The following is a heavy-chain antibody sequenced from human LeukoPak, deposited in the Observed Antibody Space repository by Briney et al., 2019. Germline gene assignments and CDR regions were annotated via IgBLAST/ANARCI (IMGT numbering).Heavy chain of an antibody. V-gene: IGHV1-18*01. J-gene: IGHJ4*02. CDR2: ISAYNGNT. Sequence: ASVKGSCKASGYTFTGYGISWVRQAPGQGLEWMGWISAYNGNTNYAQKVQGRVTMTTDASTSTAYMELRSLRSDDTAVYYCAREGYCTGGSCYNTNAADYWGQGTLVTVSS. CDR3: AREGYCTGGSCYNTNAADY. CDR1: GYTFTGYG. D-gene: IGHD2-15*01.